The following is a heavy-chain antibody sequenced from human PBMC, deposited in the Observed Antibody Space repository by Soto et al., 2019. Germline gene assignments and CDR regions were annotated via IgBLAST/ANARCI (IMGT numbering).Heavy chain of an antibody. Sequence: GGSLRLSCAASEFTFSDYYMSWIRQAPGKGLEWISCISSSGSTVYYAESVKGRFTISRDNAKNSLYLQWNTLRAEDTAVYYCAREGNRGYSYGADHWGQGTLVTASS. J-gene: IGHJ4*02. CDR1: EFTFSDYY. V-gene: IGHV3-11*01. CDR3: AREGNRGYSYGADH. CDR2: ISSSGSTV. D-gene: IGHD5-18*01.